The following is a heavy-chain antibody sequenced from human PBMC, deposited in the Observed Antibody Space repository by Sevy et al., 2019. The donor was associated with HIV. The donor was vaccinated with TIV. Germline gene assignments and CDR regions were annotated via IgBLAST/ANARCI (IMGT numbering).Heavy chain of an antibody. CDR1: GYTFTSYG. V-gene: IGHV1-18*01. Sequence: ASVKVSCKASGYTFTSYGISWVRQAPGQGLEWMGWISAYNGNTNYAQKLQGRVTMTTDTSTSTAYMELRRLRSDDTAVYYCARVVGYSYGYFGAFDIWGQGTMVTVSS. D-gene: IGHD5-18*01. CDR3: ARVVGYSYGYFGAFDI. J-gene: IGHJ3*02. CDR2: ISAYNGNT.